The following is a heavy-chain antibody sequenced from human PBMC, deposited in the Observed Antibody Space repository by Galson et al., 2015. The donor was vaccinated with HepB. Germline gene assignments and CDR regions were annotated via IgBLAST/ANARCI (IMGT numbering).Heavy chain of an antibody. D-gene: IGHD3-22*01. CDR3: ARISGGHYYDSSGYYYGY. CDR2: ISSSSSYI. J-gene: IGHJ4*02. V-gene: IGHV3-21*01. CDR1: GFTFSSYS. Sequence: SLRLSCAASGFTFSSYSMNWVRQAPGKGLEWVSSISSSSSYIYYADSVKGRFTISRDNAKNSLYLQMNSLRAEDTAVYYCARISGGHYYDSSGYYYGYWGQGTLVTVSS.